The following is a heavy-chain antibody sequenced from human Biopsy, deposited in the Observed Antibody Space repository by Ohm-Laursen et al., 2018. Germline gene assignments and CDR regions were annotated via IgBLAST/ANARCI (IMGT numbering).Heavy chain of an antibody. V-gene: IGHV1-2*02. Sequence: SVKVSCKASGFSFTGYYIHWVRQAPGQGLEWMGWISPKSGGSNYAQKFQGNITMTKNTSMSTAYMEMSRLRSDDTAVYYCALQSVAQMKNFDYWGQGTLVTVSS. CDR2: ISPKSGGS. J-gene: IGHJ4*02. CDR3: ALQSVAQMKNFDY. D-gene: IGHD6-19*01. CDR1: GFSFTGYY.